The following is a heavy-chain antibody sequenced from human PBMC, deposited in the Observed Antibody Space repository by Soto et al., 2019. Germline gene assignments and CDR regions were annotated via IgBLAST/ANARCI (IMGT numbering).Heavy chain of an antibody. CDR3: AKDQRDVLMVYAILNWFDP. CDR1: GFTFSSYA. J-gene: IGHJ5*02. V-gene: IGHV3-23*01. CDR2: ISGSGGST. Sequence: GGSLRLSCAASGFTFSSYAMSWVRQAPGKGLEWVSAISGSGGSTYYADSVKGRFTISRDNSKNTLYLQMNSLRAEDTAVYYCAKDQRDVLMVYAILNWFDPWGQGTLVTVSS. D-gene: IGHD2-8*01.